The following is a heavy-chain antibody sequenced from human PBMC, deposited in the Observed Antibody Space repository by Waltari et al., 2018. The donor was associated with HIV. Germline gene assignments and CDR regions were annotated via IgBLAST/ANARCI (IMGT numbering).Heavy chain of an antibody. V-gene: IGHV4-34*01. CDR3: ARGPVAWGDAYGVDWFLDV. D-gene: IGHD4-17*01. J-gene: IGHJ2*01. CDR1: GGSFSLHS. CDR2: VNKSGRR. Sequence: QVQLQQWGAGLLKPSETLSLTCAVYGGSFSLHSWNWIRQAPGKGLEWLGEVNKSGRRGYNPSLKSRVTISLDASKNQFSLKVNSVIAADTAIYYCARGPVAWGDAYGVDWFLDVWGRGTLVTVSS.